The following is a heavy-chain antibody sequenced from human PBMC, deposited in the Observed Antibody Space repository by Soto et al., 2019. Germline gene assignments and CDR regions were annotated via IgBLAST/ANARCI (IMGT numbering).Heavy chain of an antibody. CDR3: ARDLDYYDSSGYYRDYYYYGMDV. CDR1: GFTFSSYG. J-gene: IGHJ6*02. CDR2: IWYAGSNK. D-gene: IGHD3-22*01. Sequence: ESGGGVVQPGRSLRLSCAVSGFTFSSYGMHWVRQAPGKGLEWVAVIWYAGSNKYYADSVKGRFTISRDNSKNTLYLQMNSLRAEDTPVDYCARDLDYYDSSGYYRDYYYYGMDVWGQGTTVTVSS. V-gene: IGHV3-33*01.